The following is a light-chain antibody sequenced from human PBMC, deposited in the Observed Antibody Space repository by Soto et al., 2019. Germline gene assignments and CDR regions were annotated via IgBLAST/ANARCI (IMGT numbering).Light chain of an antibody. CDR3: SSYTSSSTGVV. J-gene: IGLJ2*01. CDR2: DVS. Sequence: QSALTQPASVSGSPGQSITISCTGTSSDVGGYNYVSWYQQHPGKAPKLMIYDVSNRPSGVSNRFSGSKCGNTASLTISGLQAEDEADYYCSSYTSSSTGVVFGGGTKVTVL. V-gene: IGLV2-14*01. CDR1: SSDVGGYNY.